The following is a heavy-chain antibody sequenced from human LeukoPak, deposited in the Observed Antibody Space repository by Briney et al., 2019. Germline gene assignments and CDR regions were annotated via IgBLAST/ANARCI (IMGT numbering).Heavy chain of an antibody. CDR3: ARPGHTVTTLGHAFDI. Sequence: ASVKVSCKASGYTFTSYGISWVRQAPGQGLEWMGWISAYNGNTNYAQKLQGRVTMTTDTSTSTAYMELRSLRSDDTAVYYCARPGHTVTTLGHAFDIWGQGTMVTVSS. J-gene: IGHJ3*02. CDR1: GYTFTSYG. V-gene: IGHV1-18*01. D-gene: IGHD4-17*01. CDR2: ISAYNGNT.